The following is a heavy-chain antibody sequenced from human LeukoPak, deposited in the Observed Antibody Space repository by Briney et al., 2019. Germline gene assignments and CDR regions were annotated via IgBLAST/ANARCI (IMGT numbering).Heavy chain of an antibody. CDR3: ARGSNSVYDWFAY. CDR2: ISSSSSTI. D-gene: IGHD5/OR15-5a*01. Sequence: PGGSLRLSCAASGFTFSSYSMNWVRQAPGKGLEWVSYISSSSSTIYYADSVKGRFTISRDNAKNSLYLQMNSLRAEDTAVYYCARGSNSVYDWFAYWGQGTLVTVSS. J-gene: IGHJ4*02. V-gene: IGHV3-48*04. CDR1: GFTFSSYS.